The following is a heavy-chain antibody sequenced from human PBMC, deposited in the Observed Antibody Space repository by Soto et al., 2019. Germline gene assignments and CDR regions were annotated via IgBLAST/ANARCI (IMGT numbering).Heavy chain of an antibody. V-gene: IGHV2-5*02. CDR2: IYWDDDK. Sequence: QITLKESGPTLVKPTQTLTLTCTFSGFSLSTSGVGVGWIRQPPGKALECLALIYWDDDKRYSPSLKSRLTITKDTSKNQVVLRTTNMDPVDTATYYCAHSGPMTSVTTGGQRRKFWYFDLWGRGTLVTVSS. J-gene: IGHJ2*01. D-gene: IGHD4-17*01. CDR3: AHSGPMTSVTTGGQRRKFWYFDL. CDR1: GFSLSTSGVG.